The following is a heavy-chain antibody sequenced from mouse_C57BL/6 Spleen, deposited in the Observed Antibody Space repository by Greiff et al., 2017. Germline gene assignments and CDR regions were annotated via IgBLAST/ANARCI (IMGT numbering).Heavy chain of an antibody. V-gene: IGHV1-55*01. D-gene: IGHD1-1*01. CDR2: IYPGSGST. CDR1: GYTFTSYW. Sequence: QVQLKQPGAELVKPGASVKMSCKASGYTFTSYWITWVKQRPGQGLEWIGDIYPGSGSTNYNEKFKSKATLTVDTSSSTAYMQLSSLTSEDSAVYYCARFRYYGSSPYYFDYWGQGTTLTVSS. CDR3: ARFRYYGSSPYYFDY. J-gene: IGHJ2*01.